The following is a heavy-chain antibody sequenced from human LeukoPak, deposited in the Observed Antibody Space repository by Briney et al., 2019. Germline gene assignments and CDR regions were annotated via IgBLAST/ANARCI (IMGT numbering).Heavy chain of an antibody. CDR3: ARDRYDILTGYGNAFDI. V-gene: IGHV3-33*01. D-gene: IGHD3-9*01. CDR1: GFTFSSYG. J-gene: IGHJ3*02. Sequence: GGSLRLSCAASGFTFSSYGMHWVRQAPGKGLEWVAVIWYDGSNKYYADSVKGRFTISRDNAKNSLYLQMNSLRAEGTAVYYCARDRYDILTGYGNAFDIWGQGTMVIVSS. CDR2: IWYDGSNK.